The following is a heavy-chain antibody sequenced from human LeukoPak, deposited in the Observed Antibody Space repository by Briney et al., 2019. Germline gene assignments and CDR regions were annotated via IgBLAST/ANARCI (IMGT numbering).Heavy chain of an antibody. CDR1: GFTFSSYA. CDR2: ISYDGSNK. J-gene: IGHJ4*02. V-gene: IGHV3-30-3*01. Sequence: RRSLRLSCAASGFTFSSYAMHWVRQAPGKGLEWVAVISYDGSNKYYADSVKGRFTISRDNSKNTLYLQMNSLRAEDTAVYYCARSTASRREFDYWGQGTLVTVSS. D-gene: IGHD2-2*01. CDR3: ARSTASRREFDY.